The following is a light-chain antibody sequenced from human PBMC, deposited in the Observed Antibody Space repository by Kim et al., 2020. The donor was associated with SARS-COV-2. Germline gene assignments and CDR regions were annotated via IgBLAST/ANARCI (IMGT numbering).Light chain of an antibody. CDR2: GAS. J-gene: IGKJ1*01. CDR1: QSVSNNY. Sequence: PGERATLACRASQSVSNNYLAWYQQKPGQAPRLLIYGASSRATAIPDRFSGSGSGTDFTLTISRLESEDFAVYYCHQYGTSFRTFGQGTKVDIK. V-gene: IGKV3-20*01. CDR3: HQYGTSFRT.